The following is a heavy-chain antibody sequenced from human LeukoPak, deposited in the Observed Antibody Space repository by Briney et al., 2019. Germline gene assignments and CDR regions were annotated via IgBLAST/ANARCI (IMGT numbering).Heavy chain of an antibody. Sequence: GGSLRLSCAASGCTFSSYEMNWVRQAPGKGLEWVAYISSSGSTIYYADSVKGRFTISRDNAKNSLYLQMNSLRAEDTAVYYCAELGITMIGGVWGKGTTVTISS. J-gene: IGHJ6*04. D-gene: IGHD3-10*02. V-gene: IGHV3-48*03. CDR1: GCTFSSYE. CDR3: AELGITMIGGV. CDR2: ISSSGSTI.